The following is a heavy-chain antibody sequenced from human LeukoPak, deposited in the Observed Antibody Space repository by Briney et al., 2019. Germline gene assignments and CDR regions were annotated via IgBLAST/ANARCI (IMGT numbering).Heavy chain of an antibody. V-gene: IGHV1-8*01. CDR3: ARLSQTPDYYGSGGYFYLGY. CDR1: RYTFTSYD. D-gene: IGHD3-22*01. Sequence: ASVKVSCKALRYTFTSYDINWVRQAPGQGLEWMGWMNPTTGNTGYAPKFQGRVSMTRDTSISTAYLELSGLRSEDTAVYYCARLSQTPDYYGSGGYFYLGYWGQGTRVTVSS. J-gene: IGHJ4*02. CDR2: MNPTTGNT.